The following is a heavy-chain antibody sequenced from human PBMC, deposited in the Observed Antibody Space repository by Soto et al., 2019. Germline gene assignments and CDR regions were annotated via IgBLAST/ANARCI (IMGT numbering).Heavy chain of an antibody. J-gene: IGHJ4*02. CDR1: GFTFSSSG. Sequence: GGSLRLSCEASGFTFSSSGMHWVRQAPGKGLEWVAVISYDGSNKFYADSVKGRFTISRDNFRNTLYLQMNSLRAEDTAVYYCAKEFHSCNYFGYWGQGTLVTVSS. CDR2: ISYDGSNK. CDR3: AKEFHSCNYFGY. V-gene: IGHV3-30*18. D-gene: IGHD2-15*01.